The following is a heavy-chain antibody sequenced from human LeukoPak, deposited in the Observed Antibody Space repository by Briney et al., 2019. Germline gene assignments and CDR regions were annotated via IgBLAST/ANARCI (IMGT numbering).Heavy chain of an antibody. CDR3: ARGRGYSGYDSNFDY. D-gene: IGHD5-12*01. CDR1: GGTFSSYA. CDR2: MNPNSGNT. J-gene: IGHJ4*02. Sequence: GSSVKVSCKASGGTFSSYAISWVRQAPGQGLEWMGWMNPNSGNTGYAQKFQGRVTMTRNTSISTAYMELSSLRSEDTAVYYCARGRGYSGYDSNFDYWGQGTLVTVSS. V-gene: IGHV1-8*02.